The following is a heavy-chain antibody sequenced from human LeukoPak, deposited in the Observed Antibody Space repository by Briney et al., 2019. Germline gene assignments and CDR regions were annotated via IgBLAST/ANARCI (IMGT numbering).Heavy chain of an antibody. Sequence: PSETLSLTCTVSGGSISSGGYYWSWIRQHPGKGLEWIGYIYYSGSTYYNPSLKSRVTISVDTSKNQFSLKLSSVTAADTAVYYCARTAFGEFAPAHAFDIWGQGTMVTVSS. CDR3: ARTAFGEFAPAHAFDI. CDR1: GGSISSGGYY. V-gene: IGHV4-31*03. CDR2: IYYSGST. J-gene: IGHJ3*02. D-gene: IGHD3-10*01.